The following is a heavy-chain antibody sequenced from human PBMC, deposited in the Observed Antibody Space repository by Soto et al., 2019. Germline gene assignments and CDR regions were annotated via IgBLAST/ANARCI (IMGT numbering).Heavy chain of an antibody. CDR2: IIPIFGTA. D-gene: IGHD5-18*01. Sequence: SVKVSCKASGGTFSSYAISWVRQAPGQGLEWMGGIIPIFGTANYAQKFQGRVTITADESTSTAYMELSSLRSEDTAVYYCASAGRPSWIQLRSYYYYGMDVWGQGTTVTVSS. CDR3: ASAGRPSWIQLRSYYYYGMDV. V-gene: IGHV1-69*13. CDR1: GGTFSSYA. J-gene: IGHJ6*02.